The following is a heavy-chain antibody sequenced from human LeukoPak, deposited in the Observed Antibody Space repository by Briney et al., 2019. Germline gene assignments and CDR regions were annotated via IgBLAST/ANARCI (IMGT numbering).Heavy chain of an antibody. Sequence: GGSLRLSCAASGFTVSSNYMSWVRQAPGKGLEWVSVIYSGGSTYYADSVKGRFTISRDNSKNTLYLQMNSLRAEDTAVYYCAKAYSGYDRPRDYWGQGTLVTVSS. CDR1: GFTVSSNY. CDR3: AKAYSGYDRPRDY. V-gene: IGHV3-53*01. D-gene: IGHD5-12*01. CDR2: IYSGGST. J-gene: IGHJ4*02.